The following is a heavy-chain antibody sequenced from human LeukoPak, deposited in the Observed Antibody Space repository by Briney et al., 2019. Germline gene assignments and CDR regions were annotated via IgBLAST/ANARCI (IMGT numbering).Heavy chain of an antibody. CDR3: ARADTYYYDNSGYPNGFDP. J-gene: IGHJ5*02. CDR1: GVSVSSGSYY. D-gene: IGHD3-22*01. CDR2: IYFSGNT. V-gene: IGHV4-61*01. Sequence: PSETLSLTCTVSGVSVSSGSYYWAWIRQPPGKGLEWIVYIYFSGNTNYNPSLKSRVTISLDTSKNQFSLKLSSVTAADTAVYYCARADTYYYDNSGYPNGFDPWGQGTLVTVSS.